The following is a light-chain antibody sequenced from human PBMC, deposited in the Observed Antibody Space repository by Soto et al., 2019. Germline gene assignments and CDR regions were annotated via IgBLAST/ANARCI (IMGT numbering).Light chain of an antibody. CDR3: QQYASSPLT. CDR1: QSVGSGY. Sequence: EIELTQSPGTLSLSPGERATLSCRASQSVGSGYLAWYHQKPGQAPRLLIYDASSRATGIPDRFSGSGSGTDFTLTISRLQPEDFAVYYCQQYASSPLTFGGGTKVELK. J-gene: IGKJ4*01. V-gene: IGKV3-20*01. CDR2: DAS.